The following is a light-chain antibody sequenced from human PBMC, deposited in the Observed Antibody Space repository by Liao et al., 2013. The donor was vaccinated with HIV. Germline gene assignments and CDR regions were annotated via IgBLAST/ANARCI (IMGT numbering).Light chain of an antibody. Sequence: SYELTQPPSVSVSPGQTATMTCSGDNLGDKYACWYQQKPGQSPVPVIYQDTKRPSGIPERLSGSKSGNTATLTISGTQPMDEADYYCQAWDSPSSVVFGGGTKLTVL. CDR3: QAWDSPSSVV. J-gene: IGLJ2*01. V-gene: IGLV3-1*01. CDR1: NLGDKY. CDR2: QDT.